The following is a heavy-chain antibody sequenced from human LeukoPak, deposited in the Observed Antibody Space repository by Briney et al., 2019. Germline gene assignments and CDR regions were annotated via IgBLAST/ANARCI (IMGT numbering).Heavy chain of an antibody. Sequence: KPSETLSLTCAVYGGSFSGYYWSWIRQPPGKGLEWIGEINHSGSTNYNPPLKSRVTISVDTSKNQFSLKLSSVTAADTAVYYCARRRGGGRGYSYGSNWFDPWGQGTLVTVSS. J-gene: IGHJ5*02. V-gene: IGHV4-34*01. CDR3: ARRRGGGRGYSYGSNWFDP. CDR2: INHSGST. CDR1: GGSFSGYY. D-gene: IGHD5-18*01.